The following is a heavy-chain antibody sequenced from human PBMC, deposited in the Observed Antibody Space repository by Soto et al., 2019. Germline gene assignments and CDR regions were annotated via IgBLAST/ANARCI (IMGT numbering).Heavy chain of an antibody. CDR2: IYSGGST. D-gene: IGHD2-2*02. CDR3: ATYTSLDY. V-gene: IGHV3-53*02. CDR1: GLTVSKNY. J-gene: IGHJ4*02. Sequence: EVQLVETGGGWIHPGWSLRLPWAASGLTVSKNYMSWVRQAPGKGLEWVSLIYSGGSTVYADSVKGRFTISRDNSKNTLLLQVNSLRAEDTAVYFCATYTSLDYWGQGTLVTVSS.